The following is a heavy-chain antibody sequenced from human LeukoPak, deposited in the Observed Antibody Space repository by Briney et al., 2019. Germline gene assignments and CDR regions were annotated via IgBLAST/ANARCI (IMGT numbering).Heavy chain of an antibody. Sequence: GGSLRLSCTASGFTFSSYGMHWVRQAPGKGLEWVAVISYDGSNKYYADSVKGRFTISRDNSKNTLYLQMNSLRAEDTAVYYCAKDMRVLAGALNAFDIWGQGTMVTVPS. V-gene: IGHV3-30*18. J-gene: IGHJ3*02. CDR2: ISYDGSNK. CDR1: GFTFSSYG. D-gene: IGHD2-8*02. CDR3: AKDMRVLAGALNAFDI.